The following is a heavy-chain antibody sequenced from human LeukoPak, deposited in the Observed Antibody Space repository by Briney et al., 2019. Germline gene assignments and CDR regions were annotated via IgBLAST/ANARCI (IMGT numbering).Heavy chain of an antibody. D-gene: IGHD1-26*01. J-gene: IGHJ3*02. CDR2: ILYSGGP. CDR3: ATYSGTYSAFDI. CDR1: GGSITNTNYY. V-gene: IGHV4-39*07. Sequence: SETLTLTCTASGGSITNTNYYWAWVRQPPGQGLEWLGNILYSGGPYFNPSLKSRVAISVDTYKNHFSLRWNSVTAADTAVYYCATYSGTYSAFDIWGLGTLVTVSS.